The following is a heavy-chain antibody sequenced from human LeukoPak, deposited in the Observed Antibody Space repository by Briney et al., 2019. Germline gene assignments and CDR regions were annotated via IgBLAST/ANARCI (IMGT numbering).Heavy chain of an antibody. Sequence: PGGSLRLSCAASGFTFSSYWMSWVRQAPGKGLEWVANIKQDGSEKYYVDPVKGRFTISRDNAKNSLYLQMNSLRAEDTALYYCAKDTGAAAAPGDFQHWGQGTLVTVSS. D-gene: IGHD6-13*01. CDR2: IKQDGSEK. J-gene: IGHJ1*01. CDR1: GFTFSSYW. CDR3: AKDTGAAAAPGDFQH. V-gene: IGHV3-7*03.